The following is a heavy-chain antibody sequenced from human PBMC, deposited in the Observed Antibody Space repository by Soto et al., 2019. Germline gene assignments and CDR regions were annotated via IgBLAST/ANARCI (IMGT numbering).Heavy chain of an antibody. CDR3: ARRKVVVAARIARWFDP. CDR1: GGSISSYY. V-gene: IGHV4-59*08. Sequence: SETLSLTCTVSGGSISSYYWSWIRQPPGKGLEWIGYIYYSGSTYYNPSLKSRVTISVDTSKNQFSLKLSSVTAADTAVYYCARRKVVVAARIARWFDPWGQGTLVTVSS. CDR2: IYYSGST. D-gene: IGHD2-15*01. J-gene: IGHJ5*02.